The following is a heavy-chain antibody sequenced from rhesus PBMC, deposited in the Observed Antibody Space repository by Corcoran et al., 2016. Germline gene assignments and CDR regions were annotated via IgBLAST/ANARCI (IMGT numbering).Heavy chain of an antibody. V-gene: IGHV3S5*01. Sequence: EVQLVESGGGLVQPGGSLRLSCAASGFTFSSYGMSWVRQAPGKGLEWVSDISNGGGSTYYADSVKGRFTISRDNSKNTLSLQMNSLRAEDTAVYYCAKRGATEGGIDYWGQGVLVTVSS. CDR3: AKRGATEGGIDY. CDR2: ISNGGGST. CDR1: GFTFSSYG. D-gene: IGHD1-26*01. J-gene: IGHJ4*01.